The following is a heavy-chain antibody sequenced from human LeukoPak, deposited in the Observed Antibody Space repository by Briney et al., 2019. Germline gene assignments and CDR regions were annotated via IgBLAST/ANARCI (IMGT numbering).Heavy chain of an antibody. D-gene: IGHD5-18*01. J-gene: IGHJ4*02. CDR2: INHSGST. Sequence: SETLSLTCAVYGGSFSGYYWSRIRQPPGKGLEWIGEINHSGSTNYNPSLKSRVTISVDTSKNQFSLKLSSVTAADTAVYYCARGGPRGYSHGTFDYWGQGTLVTVSS. CDR3: ARGGPRGYSHGTFDY. CDR1: GGSFSGYY. V-gene: IGHV4-34*01.